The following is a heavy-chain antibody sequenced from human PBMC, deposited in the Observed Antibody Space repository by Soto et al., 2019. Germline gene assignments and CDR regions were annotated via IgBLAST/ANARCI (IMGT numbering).Heavy chain of an antibody. CDR3: ATAAQGGNYDILTGFVYDY. V-gene: IGHV1-24*01. D-gene: IGHD3-9*01. J-gene: IGHJ4*02. CDR1: GYTLTELS. Sequence: GASVKVSCKVSGYTLTELSMHWVRQAPGKGLEWMGGFDPEDGETIYAQKFQGRVTMTEDTSTDTAYMELSSLRSEDTAVYYCATAAQGGNYDILTGFVYDYWGQGTLVTVSS. CDR2: FDPEDGET.